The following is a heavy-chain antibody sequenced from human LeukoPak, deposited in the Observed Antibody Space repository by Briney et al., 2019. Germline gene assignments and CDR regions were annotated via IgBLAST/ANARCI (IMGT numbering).Heavy chain of an antibody. CDR1: GGSFSGYY. J-gene: IGHJ4*02. CDR3: ARSTPWGLIVMFDY. CDR2: INHSGST. V-gene: IGHV4-34*01. D-gene: IGHD3-16*02. Sequence: PSETLSLTCAVYGGSFSGYYWSWIRQPPGKGLEWIGEINHSGSTNYNPSLKSRVTISVDTSKNQFSLKLSSVTAADTAVYYCARSTPWGLIVMFDYWGQGTLVTVSS.